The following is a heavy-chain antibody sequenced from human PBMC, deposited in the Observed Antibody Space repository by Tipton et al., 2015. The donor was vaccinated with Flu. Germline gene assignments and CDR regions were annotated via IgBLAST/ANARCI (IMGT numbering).Heavy chain of an antibody. Sequence: LRLSCTVSGGSLSSFYWSWIRQPAGKGLEWIGRIYTSGNTNYNPSLKSRLTMSVDASKKQFSLKLRSVTAADTAVYYCARGSGSGTYVIFDSWGQGTLVTVSS. CDR2: IYTSGNT. CDR3: ARGSGSGTYVIFDS. CDR1: GGSLSSFY. V-gene: IGHV4-4*07. J-gene: IGHJ4*02. D-gene: IGHD3-10*01.